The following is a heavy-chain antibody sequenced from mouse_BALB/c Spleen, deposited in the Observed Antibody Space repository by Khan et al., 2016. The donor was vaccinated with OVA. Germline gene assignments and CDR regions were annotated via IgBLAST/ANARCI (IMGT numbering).Heavy chain of an antibody. CDR3: ATSGHYDNGYYYAMNY. J-gene: IGHJ4*01. V-gene: IGHV1-7*01. CDR2: INPRTGYS. Sequence: QVRLQQSGAELAKPGASVKMSCKASGYTFNNYWMHWVKQRPGQGLEWIGYINPRTGYSEYNQRFKDKATLTADKSSSAAYMQLSSLTSEDSAVXYWATSGHYDNGYYYAMNYWGQGTSVTVSS. D-gene: IGHD2-1*01. CDR1: GYTFNNYW.